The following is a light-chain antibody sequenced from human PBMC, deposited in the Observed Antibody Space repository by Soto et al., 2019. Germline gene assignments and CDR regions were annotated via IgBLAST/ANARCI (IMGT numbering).Light chain of an antibody. CDR2: EVS. V-gene: IGLV2-14*01. Sequence: QSALTQPASVSGSPGQSMTISCTGTSSDVGGYNYVSWYQQHPGKAPKLMIYEVSNRPSGVSNRFSGSKSGNMASLTISGLQAEDEADYYCSSYTSSSTLYVFGTGTKLTVL. J-gene: IGLJ1*01. CDR1: SSDVGGYNY. CDR3: SSYTSSSTLYV.